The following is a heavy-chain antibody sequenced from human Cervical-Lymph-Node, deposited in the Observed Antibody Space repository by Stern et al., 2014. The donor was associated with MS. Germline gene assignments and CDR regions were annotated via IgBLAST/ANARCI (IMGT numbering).Heavy chain of an antibody. CDR2: IYGDGSST. D-gene: IGHD6-13*01. V-gene: IGHV3-74*03. CDR1: GFTFSSHW. CDR3: ARDAWPAASGPLIDY. J-gene: IGHJ4*02. Sequence: EVQLVESGGGLVQPGGSLRLSCADSGFTFSSHWMHWVRQAPGKGLVWVSRIYGDGSSTKYADSVKGRFTISRDNAKSTLYLQMNSLRAEDSAVYYCARDAWPAASGPLIDYWGRGTLVTVSS.